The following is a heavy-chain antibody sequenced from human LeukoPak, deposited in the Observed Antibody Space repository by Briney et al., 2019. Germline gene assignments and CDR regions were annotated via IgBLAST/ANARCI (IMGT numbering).Heavy chain of an antibody. CDR3: AKGGPAGYSSSSPFDY. J-gene: IGHJ4*02. CDR2: IRYDGSNK. CDR1: GFTFSSYG. Sequence: GGSLRLSCAASGFTFSSYGMHWVRQAPGKGLEWVAFIRYDGSNKYYADSVKGRFTISRDNSKNTLYLQMNSLRAEDTAVYYCAKGGPAGYSSSSPFDYWGQGTLVTVSS. D-gene: IGHD6-13*01. V-gene: IGHV3-30*02.